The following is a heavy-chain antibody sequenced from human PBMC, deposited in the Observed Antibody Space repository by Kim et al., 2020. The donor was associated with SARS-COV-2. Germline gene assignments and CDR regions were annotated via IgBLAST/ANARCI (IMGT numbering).Heavy chain of an antibody. D-gene: IGHD3-10*01. CDR1: GFTFNSYA. V-gene: IGHV3-23*01. J-gene: IGHJ6*02. Sequence: GGSLRLSCAASGFTFNSYAMSWVRQAPGKGLEWVSAISGGGGAAYYADSVRGRFTISKDNSKNMLYLQMNSLRAEDTALYFCAKVRGVTQGYYYYGMDVWGQGTTVIVSS. CDR2: ISGGGGAA. CDR3: AKVRGVTQGYYYYGMDV.